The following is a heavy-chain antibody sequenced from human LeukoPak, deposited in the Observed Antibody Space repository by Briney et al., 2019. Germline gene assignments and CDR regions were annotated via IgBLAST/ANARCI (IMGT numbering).Heavy chain of an antibody. CDR1: GFTFSNYA. CDR2: ISGRGDGT. J-gene: IGHJ4*02. V-gene: IGHV3-23*01. Sequence: GGSLRLSCVASGFTFSNYAMSWVRQAPGRGLEWVSTISGRGDGTYDAESVKGRFTISRDNSGNSLFLQMINLRAEDTAVYYCTKGPRPDISVAHTLEYWVQGILVNVSS. D-gene: IGHD6-19*01. CDR3: TKGPRPDISVAHTLEY.